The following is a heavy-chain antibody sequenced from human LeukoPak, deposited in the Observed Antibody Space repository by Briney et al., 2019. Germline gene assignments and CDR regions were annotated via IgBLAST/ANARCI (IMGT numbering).Heavy chain of an antibody. J-gene: IGHJ4*02. CDR3: ARDYYDSSGYYHFDY. CDR2: IYNSGST. V-gene: IGHV4-59*01. D-gene: IGHD3-22*01. Sequence: SETLSLTCTVSGGSISTYYWSWIRQPPGKGLEWIGYIYNSGSTNYNPSLKSRVTISVDTSKNQFSLKLTSVTAADTAVYYCARDYYDSSGYYHFDYWGQGTLVTVSS. CDR1: GGSISTYY.